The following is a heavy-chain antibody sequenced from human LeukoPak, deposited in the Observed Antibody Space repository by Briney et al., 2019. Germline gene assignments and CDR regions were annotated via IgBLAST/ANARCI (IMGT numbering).Heavy chain of an antibody. V-gene: IGHV3-53*01. CDR1: GFTFSSYT. CDR2: IYSGGST. D-gene: IGHD3-10*01. J-gene: IGHJ4*02. Sequence: PGGSLRLSCAASGFTFSSYTMNWVRQAPGKGLEWVSVIYSGGSTYYADSVKGRFTISRDNSKNTLYFQMDSLRAEDTAVYYCARVPPGSYDYYFDYWGQGTLVTVSS. CDR3: ARVPPGSYDYYFDY.